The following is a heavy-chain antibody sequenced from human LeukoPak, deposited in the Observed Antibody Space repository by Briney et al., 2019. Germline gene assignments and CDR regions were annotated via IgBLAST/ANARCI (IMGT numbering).Heavy chain of an antibody. V-gene: IGHV3-49*03. Sequence: GGSLRLSCTASGFTFGDYAMSWFRQAPGKGLEWVGFIRSKAYGGTTEYAASVKGRFTISRDDSKSIAYLQMNSLKTEDTAVYYCTRERDSSSRGGFDPWGQGTLVTVSS. D-gene: IGHD6-6*01. J-gene: IGHJ5*02. CDR2: IRSKAYGGTT. CDR3: TRERDSSSRGGFDP. CDR1: GFTFGDYA.